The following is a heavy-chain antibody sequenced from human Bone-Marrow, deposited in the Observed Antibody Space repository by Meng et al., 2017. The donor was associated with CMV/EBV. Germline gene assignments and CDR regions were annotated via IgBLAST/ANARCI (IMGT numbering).Heavy chain of an antibody. V-gene: IGHV1-58*01. J-gene: IGHJ4*02. CDR3: TTEVVTSHGDY. CDR1: GFTFTSSA. D-gene: IGHD3-22*01. Sequence: SVKVSCKASGFTFTSSAVQWVRQARGQRLEWIGWIVVGSGNTNYAQKFQERVTTTRDMSTSTAYMELSSLRSEDTAVYYCTTEVVTSHGDYWGQGTRVTVSS. CDR2: IVVGSGNT.